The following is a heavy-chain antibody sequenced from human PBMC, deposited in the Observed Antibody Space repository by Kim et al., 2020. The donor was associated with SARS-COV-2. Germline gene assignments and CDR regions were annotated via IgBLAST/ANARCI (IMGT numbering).Heavy chain of an antibody. Sequence: ASVKVSCKASGYTFTGYYMHWVRQAPGQGLEWMGWINPNSGGTNYAQKFQGRVTMTRDTSISTAYMELSRLRSDDTAVYYCARDHLLREYYDILTGTHVYEYYFDYWGQGTLVTVSS. CDR2: INPNSGGT. V-gene: IGHV1-2*02. J-gene: IGHJ4*02. CDR3: ARDHLLREYYDILTGTHVYEYYFDY. CDR1: GYTFTGYY. D-gene: IGHD3-9*01.